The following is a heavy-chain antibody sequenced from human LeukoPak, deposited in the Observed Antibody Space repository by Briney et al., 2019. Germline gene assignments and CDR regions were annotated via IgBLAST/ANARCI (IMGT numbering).Heavy chain of an antibody. CDR2: INSDGSST. V-gene: IGHV3-74*01. D-gene: IGHD5-12*01. J-gene: IGHJ6*03. CDR3: ARGSGYDWGRDYYYYMDV. CDR1: GFTFSSYW. Sequence: GGSLRLSCAASGFTFSSYWMHWVRQAPGKGLVWVSRINSDGSSTSYADSVKGRFTISRDNAKNTPYLQMNSLRAEDTAVYYCARGSGYDWGRDYYYYMDVWGKGTTVTVSS.